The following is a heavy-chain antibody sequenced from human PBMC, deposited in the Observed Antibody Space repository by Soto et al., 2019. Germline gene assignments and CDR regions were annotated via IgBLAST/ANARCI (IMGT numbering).Heavy chain of an antibody. Sequence: SQTLSLTCAISGGSVSSNSAAWNWIRQSPSRGLEWLGRTYYRSKWYNDYAVSVKSRITINPDTSKNQFSLQLNSVTPEDTAVYYCAREADGKPIYDFWSGYLAPFDYWGQGTLVTVSS. D-gene: IGHD3-3*01. V-gene: IGHV6-1*01. CDR2: TYYRSKWYN. CDR1: GGSVSSNSAA. J-gene: IGHJ4*02. CDR3: AREADGKPIYDFWSGYLAPFDY.